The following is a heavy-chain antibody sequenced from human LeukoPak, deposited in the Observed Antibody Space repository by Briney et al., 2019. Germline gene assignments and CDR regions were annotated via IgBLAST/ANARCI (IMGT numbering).Heavy chain of an antibody. V-gene: IGHV3-21*01. J-gene: IGHJ4*02. CDR1: GFTFSSYS. CDR2: ISSSSSNK. D-gene: IGHD6-19*01. Sequence: GGSLRLSCAASGFTFSSYSMNWVRQAPGKGLEWVSSISSSSSNKYYADSVKGRFTISRDNAKNSLYLQMNSLRAEDTAVYYCARGHPGVAGGEFDYWGKGTLVTVSS. CDR3: ARGHPGVAGGEFDY.